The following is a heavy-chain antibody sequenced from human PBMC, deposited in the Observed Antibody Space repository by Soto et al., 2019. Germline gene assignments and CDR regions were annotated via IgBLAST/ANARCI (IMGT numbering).Heavy chain of an antibody. Sequence: PSETLSLTCAVSGGSISSGGYSWSWIQQPPGKGLEWIGEINHSGSTNYNPSLKSRVTISVDTSKNQFSLKLSSVTAADTAVYYCARAYYYDSSGLLYFDYWGQGTLVTVSS. V-gene: IGHV4-30-2*01. CDR3: ARAYYYDSSGLLYFDY. J-gene: IGHJ4*02. D-gene: IGHD3-22*01. CDR1: GGSISSGGYS. CDR2: INHSGST.